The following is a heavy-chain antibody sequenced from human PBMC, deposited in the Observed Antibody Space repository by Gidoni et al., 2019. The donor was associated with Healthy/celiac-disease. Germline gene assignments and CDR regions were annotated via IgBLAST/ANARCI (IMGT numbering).Heavy chain of an antibody. V-gene: IGHV3-21*01. J-gene: IGHJ6*03. D-gene: IGHD3-3*01. CDR1: GFTFSSYS. CDR3: ARYHPGITIFGVVINYYYMDV. Sequence: EVQLVESGGGLVKPGGSLRLPCAASGFTFSSYSMNCVRQAPGKGLEWVSSISSSSSYRYYANSVKDRFTISRDNAKNSLYLQMNSLRAEDTAVYYCARYHPGITIFGVVINYYYMDVWGKGTTVTVSS. CDR2: ISSSSSYR.